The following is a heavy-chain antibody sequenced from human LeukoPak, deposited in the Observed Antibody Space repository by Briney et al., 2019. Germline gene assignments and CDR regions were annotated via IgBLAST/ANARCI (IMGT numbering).Heavy chain of an antibody. CDR3: AKSRVVGARGDDY. Sequence: GGSLRLSCAASGFTFSTYWMSWVRQAPGKGLEWVSAISGSGGSTYYADSVKGRFTISRDNSKNTLYLQMNSLRAEDTAVYYCAKSRVVGARGDDYWGQGTLVTVSS. J-gene: IGHJ4*02. D-gene: IGHD1-26*01. CDR1: GFTFSTYW. V-gene: IGHV3-23*01. CDR2: ISGSGGST.